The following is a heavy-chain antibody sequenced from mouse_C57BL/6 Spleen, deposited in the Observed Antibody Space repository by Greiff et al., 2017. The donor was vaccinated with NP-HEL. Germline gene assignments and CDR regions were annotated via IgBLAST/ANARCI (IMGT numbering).Heavy chain of an antibody. CDR3: ARDRDYGNYRFAY. J-gene: IGHJ3*01. D-gene: IGHD2-1*01. Sequence: DVKLQESGPGLVKPSQSLSLTCSVTGYSITSGYYWNWIRQFPGNKLEWMGYISYDGSNNYNPSLKNRISITRDTSKNQFFLKLNSVTTEDTATYYCARDRDYGNYRFAYWGQGTLVTVSA. CDR1: GYSITSGYY. CDR2: ISYDGSN. V-gene: IGHV3-6*01.